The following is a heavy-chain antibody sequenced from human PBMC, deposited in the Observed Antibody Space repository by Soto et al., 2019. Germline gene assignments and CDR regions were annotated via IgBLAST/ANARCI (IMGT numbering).Heavy chain of an antibody. CDR1: GYTFTDYY. V-gene: IGHV1-2*02. J-gene: IGHJ2*01. Sequence: QAQLVQSGAEVKKHGASLKVSCTASGYTFTDYYIHWVRQAPGQGLEWVGWINPDSGGTNLAQRFQGRVTMTSDTSINTGSKELSSVRSDVTSVYYCQIRTGQLAIIAEFDGDWFFEIWGRGTLVTVSS. CDR3: QIRTGQLAIIAEFDGDWFFEI. CDR2: INPDSGGT. D-gene: IGHD2-2*01.